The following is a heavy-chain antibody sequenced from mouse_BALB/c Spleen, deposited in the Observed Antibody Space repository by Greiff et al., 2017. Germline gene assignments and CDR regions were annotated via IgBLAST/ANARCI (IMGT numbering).Heavy chain of an antibody. Sequence: EVKLQESGGGLVKPGGSLKLSCAASGFTFSDYYMYWVRQTPEKRLEWVATISDGGSYTYYPDSVKGRFTISRDNAKNNLYLQMSSLKSEDTAMYYCARGGIYGYDEGAWFAYWGQGTLVTVSA. V-gene: IGHV5-4*02. CDR1: GFTFSDYY. D-gene: IGHD2-2*01. J-gene: IGHJ3*01. CDR3: ARGGIYGYDEGAWFAY. CDR2: ISDGGSYT.